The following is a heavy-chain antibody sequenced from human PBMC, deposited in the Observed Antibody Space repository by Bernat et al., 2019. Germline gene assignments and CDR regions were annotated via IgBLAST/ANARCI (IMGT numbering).Heavy chain of an antibody. Sequence: EVQLVESGGGLVQPGGSLSFSCAASGFTFSSFSWNWVRQAPGKGLEWVSYISSSSSTIYYADSVKGRFTISRDNAKNSLYLQMNSLRDEDTAVYYCARDLNYGDSYYYGMDVWGQGTTVTVSS. CDR2: ISSSSSTI. J-gene: IGHJ6*02. CDR1: GFTFSSFS. V-gene: IGHV3-48*02. D-gene: IGHD4-17*01. CDR3: ARDLNYGDSYYYGMDV.